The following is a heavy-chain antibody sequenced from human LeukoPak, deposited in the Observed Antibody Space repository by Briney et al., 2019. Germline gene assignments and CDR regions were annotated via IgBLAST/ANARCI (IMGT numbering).Heavy chain of an antibody. CDR2: VYSSGGT. D-gene: IGHD3-3*01. V-gene: IGHV4-4*07. CDR1: GGSIISDY. Sequence: SETLSLTCTVTGGSIISDYWSWIRQPPGKGLERVGRVYSSGGTNYNPSPKSRVTMSIDTSRKQFSLMLGAGTAAGTTVYDCARGPDSVRFTYHIPHWGHGSPVTASS. J-gene: IGHJ4*01. CDR3: ARGPDSVRFTYHIPH.